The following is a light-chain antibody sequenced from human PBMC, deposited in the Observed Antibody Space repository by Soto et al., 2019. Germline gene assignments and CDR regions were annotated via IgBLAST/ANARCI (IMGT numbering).Light chain of an antibody. Sequence: DIQMTQSPSSLSASVGDRVTITCQASQDSSNYLNWYQQKPGKAPKLLIYDASNLETGVPSRFSGSGSGTDFTFTISSLQPEDIATYYCQQYDNLPPDPFGQGNKLEIK. J-gene: IGKJ2*01. CDR3: QQYDNLPPDP. V-gene: IGKV1-33*01. CDR1: QDSSNY. CDR2: DAS.